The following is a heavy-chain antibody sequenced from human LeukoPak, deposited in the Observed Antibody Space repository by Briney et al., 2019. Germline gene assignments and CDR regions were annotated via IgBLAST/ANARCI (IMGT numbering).Heavy chain of an antibody. Sequence: ASVKVSCKASGYTFTSYYMHWVRQAPGQWLEWMGIIDPSGGSTSYAQKFQGRVTMTRDTSTSTVYMELSSLRSEDTAVYYCARSGGLSDYYDSSGYYYGDAFDIWGQGTMVTVSS. CDR3: ARSGGLSDYYDSSGYYYGDAFDI. J-gene: IGHJ3*02. D-gene: IGHD3-22*01. CDR1: GYTFTSYY. CDR2: IDPSGGST. V-gene: IGHV1-46*01.